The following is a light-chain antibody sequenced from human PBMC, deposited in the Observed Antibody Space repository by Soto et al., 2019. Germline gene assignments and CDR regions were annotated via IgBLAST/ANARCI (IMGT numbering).Light chain of an antibody. J-gene: IGLJ1*01. Sequence: SVLTQPPSASGSPGQSVTISCTGTSSDVGGYDYVSWYQRHPGKAPKLMIYEVTIRPPGVSDRFSGSKSGNTASLTVSGLQAEDEADYYCSSYTGGNPSYVFGTGTKVTVL. CDR3: SSYTGGNPSYV. CDR2: EVT. V-gene: IGLV2-8*01. CDR1: SSDVGGYDY.